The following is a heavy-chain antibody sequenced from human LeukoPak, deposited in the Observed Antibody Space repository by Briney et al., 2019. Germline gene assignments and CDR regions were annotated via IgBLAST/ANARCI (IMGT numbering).Heavy chain of an antibody. J-gene: IGHJ4*02. CDR2: INNDGRSA. CDR1: GFTFSSYW. D-gene: IGHD4-23*01. Sequence: GGSLRLSCAACGFTFSSYWMHWVRQGPGKGLVWVSRINNDGRSANYADSVKGRFTISRDNAKNTLYLQMNSLRAEDTAVYYCARDLRTPSDTNIAIDYWGQGTLVTVSS. CDR3: ARDLRTPSDTNIAIDY. V-gene: IGHV3-74*01.